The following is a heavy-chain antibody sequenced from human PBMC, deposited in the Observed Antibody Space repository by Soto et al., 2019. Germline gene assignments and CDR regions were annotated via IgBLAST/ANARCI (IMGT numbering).Heavy chain of an antibody. D-gene: IGHD2-2*01. J-gene: IGHJ4*02. CDR3: AREDCSSTSCYYYFDC. CDR2: IIPILGIT. Sequence: QVQLVQSGAEVKKPGSSVKVSCKASGGTFSSYTINWVRQAPGQGLEWMGRIIPILGITNYAQKFQARVTITADKPTTTAYMELSSLRSEDTAVYYCAREDCSSTSCYYYFDCWGQGTLVTVSS. V-gene: IGHV1-69*08. CDR1: GGTFSSYT.